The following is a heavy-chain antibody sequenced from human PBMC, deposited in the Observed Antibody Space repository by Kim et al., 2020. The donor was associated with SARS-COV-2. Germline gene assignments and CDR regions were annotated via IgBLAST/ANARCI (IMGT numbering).Heavy chain of an antibody. D-gene: IGHD3-10*01. Sequence: GGSLRLSCAASGFTFSSYGMHWVRQAPGKGLEWVAVISYDGSNKYYADSVKGRFTISRDNSKNTLYLQMNSLRAEDTAVYYCAKDGTASGRGVSDDAFDIWGQGTMVTVSS. CDR1: GFTFSSYG. J-gene: IGHJ3*02. V-gene: IGHV3-30*18. CDR3: AKDGTASGRGVSDDAFDI. CDR2: ISYDGSNK.